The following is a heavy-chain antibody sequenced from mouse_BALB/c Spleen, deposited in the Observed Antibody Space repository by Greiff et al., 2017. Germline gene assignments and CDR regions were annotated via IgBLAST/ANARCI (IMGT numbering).Heavy chain of an antibody. Sequence: EVKVVESGGGLVQPGGSRKLSCAASGFTFSSFGMHWVRQAPEKGLEWVAYISSGSSTIYYADTVKGRFTISRDNPKNTLFLQMTSLRSEDTAMYYCARSDWDMDYWGQGTSVTVSS. J-gene: IGHJ4*01. CDR2: ISSGSSTI. D-gene: IGHD4-1*01. CDR3: ARSDWDMDY. CDR1: GFTFSSFG. V-gene: IGHV5-17*02.